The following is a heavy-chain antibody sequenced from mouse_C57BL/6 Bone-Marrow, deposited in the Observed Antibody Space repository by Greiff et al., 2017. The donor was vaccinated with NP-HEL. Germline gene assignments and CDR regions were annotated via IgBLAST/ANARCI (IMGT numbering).Heavy chain of an antibody. D-gene: IGHD1-1*01. V-gene: IGHV1-64*01. CDR1: GYTFTSYW. CDR2: IHPNSGST. CDR3: ARDEKLTTVVATNYFDY. J-gene: IGHJ2*01. Sequence: QVQLKQPGAELVKPGASVKLSCKASGYTFTSYWMHWVKQRPGQGLEWIGMIHPNSGSTNYNEKFKSKATLTVDKSSSTAYMQLSSLTSEDSAVYYCARDEKLTTVVATNYFDYWGQGTTLTVSS.